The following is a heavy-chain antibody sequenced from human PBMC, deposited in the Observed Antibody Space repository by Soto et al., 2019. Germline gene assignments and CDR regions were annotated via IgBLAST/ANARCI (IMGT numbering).Heavy chain of an antibody. D-gene: IGHD3-22*01. Sequence: PSEPLSHTCPVSEDSISSPRYYWTWISQPPGRFLEWVGYIYYTGNNFYNPALKSRVAMSVDPSTNQFSLKLASVTDADTAVYFCAREPKQNYDSSPWNGGFDSWGPGTLVTVSS. V-gene: IGHV4-30-4*01. CDR3: AREPKQNYDSSPWNGGFDS. CDR1: EDSISSPRYY. J-gene: IGHJ4*02. CDR2: IYYTGNN.